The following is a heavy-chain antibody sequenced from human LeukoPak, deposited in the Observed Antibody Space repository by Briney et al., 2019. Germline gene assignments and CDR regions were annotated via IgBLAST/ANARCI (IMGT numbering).Heavy chain of an antibody. Sequence: SVKVSCKASGGTFSSYAISWVRQAPGQGLEWMGGIIPIFGTANYAQKFQGRVTITADESTSTAYMELSSLRSEDTAVYYCARGMREIEYFQHWGQGTLVTVSS. J-gene: IGHJ1*01. CDR3: ARGMREIEYFQH. D-gene: IGHD1-26*01. CDR2: IIPIFGTA. V-gene: IGHV1-69*01. CDR1: GGTFSSYA.